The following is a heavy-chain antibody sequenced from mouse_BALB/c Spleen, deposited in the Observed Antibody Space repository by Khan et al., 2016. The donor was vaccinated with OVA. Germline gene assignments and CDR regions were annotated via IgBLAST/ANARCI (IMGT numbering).Heavy chain of an antibody. D-gene: IGHD2-1*01. CDR3: ARWDGNTLYYFDY. Sequence: EVQLVESGPGLVKPSQSLSLTCTVTGYSITSDYAWNWIRQFPGNKLEWMGYISYCGSTSYNPSLKSRISITRDTSKNQFFLQLNSVTTEDTATYYCARWDGNTLYYFDYWGQGTTLTVSS. CDR2: ISYCGST. CDR1: GYSITSDYA. V-gene: IGHV3-2*02. J-gene: IGHJ2*01.